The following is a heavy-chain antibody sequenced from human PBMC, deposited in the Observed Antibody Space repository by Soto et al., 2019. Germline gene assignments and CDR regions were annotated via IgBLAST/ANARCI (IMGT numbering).Heavy chain of an antibody. V-gene: IGHV1-69*13. Sequence: GASVKVSCKASGGTFSSYAISWVRQAPGQGLEWMGGIIPIFGTANYAQKFQGRVTITADESTSTAYMELSSLRSEDTAVYYCARDPSTGIGKNWFDPWGQGTLVTVSS. CDR1: GGTFSSYA. CDR2: IIPIFGTA. CDR3: ARDPSTGIGKNWFDP. J-gene: IGHJ5*02.